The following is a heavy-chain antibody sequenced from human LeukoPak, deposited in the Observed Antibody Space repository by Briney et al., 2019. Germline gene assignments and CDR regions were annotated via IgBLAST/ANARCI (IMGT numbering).Heavy chain of an antibody. D-gene: IGHD5-18*01. V-gene: IGHV3-23*01. J-gene: IGHJ4*02. Sequence: GGSLRLSCAASGFPLSSYAMIWVRQPPGKGLEWVSSIFPTSREIHYADSVRGRFTISRDNSKSTLSLQMNSLRAEDTAIYYCATYRQVMLPFESWGQGTLVTVSS. CDR1: GFPLSSYA. CDR2: IFPTSREI. CDR3: ATYRQVMLPFES.